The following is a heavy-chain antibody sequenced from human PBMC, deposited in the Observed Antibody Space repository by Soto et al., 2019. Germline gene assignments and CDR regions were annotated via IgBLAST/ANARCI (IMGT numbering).Heavy chain of an antibody. D-gene: IGHD1-1*01. V-gene: IGHV1-69*13. Sequence: SVKVSCKASEGTFSSYAISWVRQAPGQGLEWMGGIIPIFGTANYAQKFQGRVTITADESTSTAYMELSSLRSEDTAVYYCARGTWNDEYYYYYGMDVWGQGTTVTVSS. CDR1: EGTFSSYA. CDR3: ARGTWNDEYYYYYGMDV. J-gene: IGHJ6*02. CDR2: IIPIFGTA.